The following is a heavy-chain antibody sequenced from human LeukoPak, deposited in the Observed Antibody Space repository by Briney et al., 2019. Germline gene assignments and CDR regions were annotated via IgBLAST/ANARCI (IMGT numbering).Heavy chain of an antibody. CDR2: ILYSGST. CDR1: GGSISGYF. J-gene: IGHJ3*02. CDR3: ARTRGYGGNSPRAFDI. V-gene: IGHV4-59*01. D-gene: IGHD4-23*01. Sequence: PSETLSLTCTVSGGSISGYFWSWVRQPPGKGVEWIAYILYSGSTNYNPSLKSRVTISVDTSKNQFSLMLTSVTAADTAVYYCARTRGYGGNSPRAFDIWGQGTMVTVSS.